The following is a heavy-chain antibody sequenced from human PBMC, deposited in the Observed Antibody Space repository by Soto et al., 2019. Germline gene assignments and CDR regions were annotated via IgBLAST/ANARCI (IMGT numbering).Heavy chain of an antibody. CDR2: HSWNSGSI. CDR1: GFNFADYA. V-gene: IGHV3-9*01. CDR3: AKDMGGYSYGYRRQNWYFER. D-gene: IGHD5-18*01. Sequence: EVQLVESGGGLVQPGRSLRLSCAASGFNFADYAMHWVRQAPGKGLELFSGHSWNSGSIGYADSVKGRFTISRDNAKNSLYLQMNSLRAEDTALYYCAKDMGGYSYGYRRQNWYFERWGRCTLVTVSS. J-gene: IGHJ2*01.